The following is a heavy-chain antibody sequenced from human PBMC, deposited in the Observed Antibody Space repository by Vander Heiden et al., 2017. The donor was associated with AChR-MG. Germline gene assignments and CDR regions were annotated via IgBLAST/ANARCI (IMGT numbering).Heavy chain of an antibody. J-gene: IGHJ4*02. CDR1: GFTFTTHA. D-gene: IGHD2-2*01. Sequence: EVQLLASGGGLVQPGGSLRLSCPAPGFTFTTHARNGVRQAPGKGLGWVSAMSEGGGSTYYAGSVKGRFTISRDNSKNTVYLQMNSLRAEDTAVYYCAKRIFGGGALLVPPSLDYWGQGTLVTVSS. CDR2: MSEGGGST. CDR3: AKRIFGGGALLVPPSLDY. V-gene: IGHV3-23*01.